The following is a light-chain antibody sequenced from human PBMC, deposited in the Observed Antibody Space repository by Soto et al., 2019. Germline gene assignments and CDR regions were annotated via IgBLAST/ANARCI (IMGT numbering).Light chain of an antibody. V-gene: IGKV4-1*01. CDR2: WAS. CDR1: QSVLYSSNNKNY. Sequence: DLVMTQSPDSLAVSLGERATINCKSSQSVLYSSNNKNYLAWYQQKPGQPPMLLIYWASTRESGVPDRFSGSGSGTDFTLTSSSLQAEDVAVYYCQQYYTTLYTFGQGTKLESK. J-gene: IGKJ2*01. CDR3: QQYYTTLYT.